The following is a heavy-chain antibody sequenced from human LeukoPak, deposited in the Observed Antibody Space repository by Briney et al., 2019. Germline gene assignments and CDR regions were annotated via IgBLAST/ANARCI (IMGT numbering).Heavy chain of an antibody. Sequence: ASVKVSCKASGYTLTDYYMHWVRQAPGQGLEWVAWINPSSGATTYAQKFQGRVTLTKDTSINTAYMELSRLTSDDTAMYYCAREANSWYHSGGQGTLVTVSS. CDR3: AREANSWYHS. CDR2: INPSSGAT. CDR1: GYTLTDYY. D-gene: IGHD2/OR15-2a*01. V-gene: IGHV1-2*02. J-gene: IGHJ5*01.